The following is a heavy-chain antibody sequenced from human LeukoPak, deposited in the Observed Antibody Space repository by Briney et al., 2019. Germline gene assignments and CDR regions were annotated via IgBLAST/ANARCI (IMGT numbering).Heavy chain of an antibody. J-gene: IGHJ4*02. CDR3: ARGGPDYDILTGYYNPFNFDY. D-gene: IGHD3-9*01. CDR2: IYYSGST. Sequence: PSETLSLTCTVSGGSISSYYWSWIRQPPGKGLEWIGYIYYSGSTNYNPSLKSRVTISVDTSKNQFSLKLSSVTAADTAVYYCARGGPDYDILTGYYNPFNFDYWGQGTLVTVSS. CDR1: GGSISSYY. V-gene: IGHV4-59*01.